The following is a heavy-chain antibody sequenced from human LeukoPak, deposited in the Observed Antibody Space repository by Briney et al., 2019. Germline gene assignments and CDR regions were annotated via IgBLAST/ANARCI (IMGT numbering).Heavy chain of an antibody. V-gene: IGHV4-38-2*02. D-gene: IGHD3-10*01. CDR3: ARDSGSHYHGSGSYFNWFDP. CDR1: GYSITSDYY. Sequence: SETLSLTCAVSGYSITSDYYWGWIRPPPGKGLEWIGNIYHSGSTYYNPSLKSRVTISVDTSKNQFSLKLSSVTAADTAVYYCARDSGSHYHGSGSYFNWFDPWGQGTLVTVSS. J-gene: IGHJ5*02. CDR2: IYHSGST.